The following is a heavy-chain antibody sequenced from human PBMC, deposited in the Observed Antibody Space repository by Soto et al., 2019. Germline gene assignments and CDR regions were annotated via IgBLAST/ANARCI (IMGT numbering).Heavy chain of an antibody. D-gene: IGHD2-2*01. V-gene: IGHV3-33*08. CDR3: ARDSWPSAYQPTKHYYYYYGMDV. Sequence: GGSLRLSCTASGFTFSSYGMHWVRQAPGKGLEWVAVIWYDGSNKYYADSVKGRFTISRDNSKNTLYLQMNSLRAEDTAVYYCARDSWPSAYQPTKHYYYYYGMDVWGQGTTVTVSS. J-gene: IGHJ6*02. CDR1: GFTFSSYG. CDR2: IWYDGSNK.